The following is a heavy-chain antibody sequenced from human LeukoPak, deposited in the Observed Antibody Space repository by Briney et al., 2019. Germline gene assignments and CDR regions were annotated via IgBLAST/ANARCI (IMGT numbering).Heavy chain of an antibody. CDR3: GRGHWGLDY. CDR2: ISNSGREI. Sequence: GGSLRLSCAASGFTFSSYEMNWVRQAPGKGLEWVSYISNSGREINYADSVKGRFTISRDNAMSSLYLQMNSLRVEDTAVYYCGRGHWGLDYWGQGTLVTVSS. CDR1: GFTFSSYE. D-gene: IGHD7-27*01. V-gene: IGHV3-48*03. J-gene: IGHJ4*02.